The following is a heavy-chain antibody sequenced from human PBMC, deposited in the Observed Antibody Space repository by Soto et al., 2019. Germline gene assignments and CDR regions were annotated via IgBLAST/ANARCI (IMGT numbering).Heavy chain of an antibody. CDR1: GFTLSTYT. CDR3: AKDVSSTALDY. D-gene: IGHD6-13*01. V-gene: IGHV3-23*01. CDR2: IIQNGET. Sequence: GGSLRLSCAASGFTLSTYTMNWVRQAPGKGLEWVSGIIQNGETYYTGSVKGRFTISRDNSKNMVYLQMDSLRADDTALYYCAKDVSSTALDYWGQGTLVTVSS. J-gene: IGHJ4*02.